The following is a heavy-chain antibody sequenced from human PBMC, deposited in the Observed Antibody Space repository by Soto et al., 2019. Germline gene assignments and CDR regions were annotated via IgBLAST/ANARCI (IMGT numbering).Heavy chain of an antibody. Sequence: GGSLRLSCAASGFTFDDYAMHWVRQAPGKGLEWVSGISWNSGSIGYADSVKGRSTISRDNAKNSLYLQMNSLRAEDTALYYCAKVKAPDILTGYTFDYWGQGTLVTVSS. D-gene: IGHD3-9*01. J-gene: IGHJ4*02. CDR1: GFTFDDYA. CDR2: ISWNSGSI. CDR3: AKVKAPDILTGYTFDY. V-gene: IGHV3-9*01.